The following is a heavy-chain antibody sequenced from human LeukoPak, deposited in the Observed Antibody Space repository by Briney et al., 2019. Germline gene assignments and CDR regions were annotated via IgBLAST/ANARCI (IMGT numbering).Heavy chain of an antibody. CDR2: TYYRSKWYK. V-gene: IGHV6-1*01. J-gene: IGHJ5*02. Sequence: SQTLSLTCAISGDSVSSNSAAWNWITQSPSRGLEWLGGTYYRSKWYKEYAVSVKSRITINPDTSKNQFSLQLNSVTPEDTAVYYCAREDIVATIFDNWFDPWGQGTLVTVSS. D-gene: IGHD5-12*01. CDR3: AREDIVATIFDNWFDP. CDR1: GDSVSSNSAA.